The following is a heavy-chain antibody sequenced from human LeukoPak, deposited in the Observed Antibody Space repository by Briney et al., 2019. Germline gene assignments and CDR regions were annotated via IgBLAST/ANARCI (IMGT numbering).Heavy chain of an antibody. Sequence: SETLPLTCAVSGGSISSGGYSWSWIRQPPGKGLEWIGYIYHSGSTYYNPSLKSRVTISVDRSKNQFSLKLSSVTAADTAVYYCARGHCSSTSCYPYNWFDPWGQGTLVTVSS. J-gene: IGHJ5*02. V-gene: IGHV4-30-2*01. D-gene: IGHD2-2*01. CDR2: IYHSGST. CDR3: ARGHCSSTSCYPYNWFDP. CDR1: GGSISSGGYS.